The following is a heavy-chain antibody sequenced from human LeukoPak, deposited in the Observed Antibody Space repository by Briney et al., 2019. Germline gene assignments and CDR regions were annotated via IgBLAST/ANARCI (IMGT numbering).Heavy chain of an antibody. CDR1: GGTFSSYA. V-gene: IGHV1-69*13. Sequence: SVKVSCTASGGTFSSYAISWVRQAPGQGLEWMGGIIPIFGTANYAQKFQGRVTITADESTSTAYMELSSLRSEDTAVYYCARLSSSSTSFDYWGQGTLVTVSS. CDR2: IIPIFGTA. CDR3: ARLSSSSTSFDY. D-gene: IGHD6-6*01. J-gene: IGHJ4*02.